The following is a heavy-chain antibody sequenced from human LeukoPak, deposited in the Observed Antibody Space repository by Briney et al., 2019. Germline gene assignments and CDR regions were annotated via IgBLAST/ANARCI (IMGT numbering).Heavy chain of an antibody. Sequence: PGGSLRLSCAASGFTFSSNYMSWVRQAPGKGLEWVSVIYSGGSTYYADSVKGRFTISRDNSKNTLYLQMNSLGAEDTAVYYCARDSSSWSNYFDYWGQGTLVTVSS. CDR1: GFTFSSNY. D-gene: IGHD6-13*01. CDR3: ARDSSSWSNYFDY. CDR2: IYSGGST. V-gene: IGHV3-53*01. J-gene: IGHJ4*02.